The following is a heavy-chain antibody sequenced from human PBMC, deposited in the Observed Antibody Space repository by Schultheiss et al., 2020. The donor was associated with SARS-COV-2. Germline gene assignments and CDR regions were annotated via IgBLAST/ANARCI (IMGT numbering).Heavy chain of an antibody. Sequence: GGSLRLSCAASGFTFSSYGFHWVRQAPGKGLEWVSYISSSGSTIYYADSVKGRFTISRDNAKNSLYLQMNSLRAEDTAFYYCARGFGYYYDSSGPRGGYWGQGTLVTVSS. J-gene: IGHJ4*02. V-gene: IGHV3-48*03. CDR3: ARGFGYYYDSSGPRGGY. D-gene: IGHD3-22*01. CDR2: ISSSGSTI. CDR1: GFTFSSYG.